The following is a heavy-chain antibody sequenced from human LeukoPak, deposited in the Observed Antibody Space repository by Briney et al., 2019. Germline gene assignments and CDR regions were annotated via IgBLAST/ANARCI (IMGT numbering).Heavy chain of an antibody. V-gene: IGHV4-4*07. Sequence: PSETLSLTCTVSGGSVRSYFWTWIRQPAGRGLEWIGLINTSGRTNYNPSLKSQVTISADDYKNQFSLKLNSVTAADTAVYYCARVGGASSTLTTFDVWGQGTVVTVSS. CDR2: INTSGRT. D-gene: IGHD4-11*01. CDR3: ARVGGASSTLTTFDV. CDR1: GGSVRSYF. J-gene: IGHJ3*01.